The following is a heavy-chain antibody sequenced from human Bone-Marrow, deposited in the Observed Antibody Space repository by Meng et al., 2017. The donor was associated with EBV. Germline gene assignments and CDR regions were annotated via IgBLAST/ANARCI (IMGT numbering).Heavy chain of an antibody. CDR2: MDPNSGNT. D-gene: IGHD3-22*01. Sequence: QVQLVQSGAEVKKPGASVKVSCKASGYTFTRYEINWVRQATGQGLEWMGWMDPNSGNTGFAQKFQGRVTMTRNTSISTAYMELSALTSEDTAVYYCARERWGITMIVEPFDYWGQGTLVTSPQ. V-gene: IGHV1-8*01. CDR1: GYTFTRYE. J-gene: IGHJ4*02. CDR3: ARERWGITMIVEPFDY.